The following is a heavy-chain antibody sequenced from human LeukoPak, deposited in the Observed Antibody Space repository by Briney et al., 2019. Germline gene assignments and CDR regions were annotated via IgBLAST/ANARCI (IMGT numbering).Heavy chain of an antibody. CDR2: IYTSGST. CDR1: GGSISSYY. V-gene: IGHV4-4*07. J-gene: IGHJ5*02. Sequence: PSETLSLTCPVSGGSISSYYWSWIRQPAGKGLEWIGRIYTSGSTNCNPSLKSRVTMSVDTPKNQFSLKLSSVTAADTAVYYCARYDSSGYFKNWFDPWGQGTLVTVSS. D-gene: IGHD3-22*01. CDR3: ARYDSSGYFKNWFDP.